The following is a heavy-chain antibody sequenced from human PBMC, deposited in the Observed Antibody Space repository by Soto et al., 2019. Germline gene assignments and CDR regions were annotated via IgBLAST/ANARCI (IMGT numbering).Heavy chain of an antibody. Sequence: QVQLVQSGAEVKKPGSSVKVSCKASGGTFSSYAISWVRQAPGQGLEWMGGIIPIFGTANYAQKFQGRVTSTADESTSKAYVELSSLRSEDTAVYYCARAMIYYGSGSLFDYWGQGTLVTVSS. CDR3: ARAMIYYGSGSLFDY. D-gene: IGHD3-10*01. CDR1: GGTFSSYA. J-gene: IGHJ4*02. CDR2: IIPIFGTA. V-gene: IGHV1-69*12.